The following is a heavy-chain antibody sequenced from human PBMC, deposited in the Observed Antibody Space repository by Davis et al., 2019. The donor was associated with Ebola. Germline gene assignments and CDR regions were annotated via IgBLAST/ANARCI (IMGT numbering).Heavy chain of an antibody. V-gene: IGHV4-34*01. CDR3: ARARRTAMVTLDYGMDV. CDR1: GGSFSGYY. D-gene: IGHD5-18*01. J-gene: IGHJ6*02. Sequence: MPSETLSLTCAVCGGSFSGYYWSWIRQPPGKGLEWIGEINHSGSTNYNPSLKSRVTISVDTSKNQFSLKLSSVTAADTAVYYCARARRTAMVTLDYGMDVWGQGTTVTVSS. CDR2: INHSGST.